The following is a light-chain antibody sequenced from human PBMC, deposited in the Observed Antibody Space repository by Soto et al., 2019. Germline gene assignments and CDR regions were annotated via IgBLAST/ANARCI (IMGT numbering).Light chain of an antibody. CDR1: QSISSW. Sequence: DIQMTQSPSTLSASVGDRVTITCRASQSISSWFAWYQQKPGKAPKLLIYKASSLESGVPSRFSGSGSGTEFTLTISSLQPDDFATYYCQQYNSYQYTFGQGTKVDIK. CDR3: QQYNSYQYT. J-gene: IGKJ2*01. CDR2: KAS. V-gene: IGKV1-5*03.